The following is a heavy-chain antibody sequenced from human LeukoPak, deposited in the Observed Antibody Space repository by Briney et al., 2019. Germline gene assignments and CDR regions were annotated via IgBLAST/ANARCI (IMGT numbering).Heavy chain of an antibody. D-gene: IGHD2-15*01. CDR3: ARAGYCSGGSCYPAKTMDV. CDR2: ISAYNGNT. J-gene: IGHJ6*02. Sequence: ASVKVSCKASGYTFTSYGISWVRQAPGQGLEWMGWISAYNGNTNYAQKLQGRVTMTTDTSTGTAYMELRSLRSDDTAVYYCARAGYCSGGSCYPAKTMDVWGQGTTVTVSS. V-gene: IGHV1-18*01. CDR1: GYTFTSYG.